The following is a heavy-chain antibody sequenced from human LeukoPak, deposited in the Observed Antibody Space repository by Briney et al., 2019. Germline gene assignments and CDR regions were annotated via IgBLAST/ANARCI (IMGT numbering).Heavy chain of an antibody. CDR3: AKALGQWLVSGNGVDV. V-gene: IGHV3-23*01. J-gene: IGHJ6*02. Sequence: GGSLRLSCAASGFTFSTYTMTWVRQAPGEGLEWVSVISGSGDITYYADSVKGRFTISRDNSKNTVYLQMNSLRAEDTAVYYCAKALGQWLVSGNGVDVWGQGTTVTVSS. CDR1: GFTFSTYT. D-gene: IGHD6-19*01. CDR2: ISGSGDIT.